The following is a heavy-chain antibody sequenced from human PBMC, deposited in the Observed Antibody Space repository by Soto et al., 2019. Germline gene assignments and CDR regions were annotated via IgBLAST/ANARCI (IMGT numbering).Heavy chain of an antibody. Sequence: QVQLVKSGAEVKKPGSSVKVSCKASGGTFSSYASSWVREAPGQGLEWMGGIIPIFGTANYAQKFQGRVTITADESTSTAYMELSSLRSEDTAVYYCARGAGYSSSWYRYYFDYWGQGTLVTVSS. CDR1: GGTFSSYA. CDR3: ARGAGYSSSWYRYYFDY. CDR2: IIPIFGTA. D-gene: IGHD6-13*01. V-gene: IGHV1-69*01. J-gene: IGHJ4*02.